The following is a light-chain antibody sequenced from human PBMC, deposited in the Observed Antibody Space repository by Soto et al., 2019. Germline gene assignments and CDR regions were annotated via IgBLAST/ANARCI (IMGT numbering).Light chain of an antibody. CDR2: LEGSGRY. J-gene: IGLJ3*02. CDR3: ETWDSNTRV. CDR1: SGHSTYI. Sequence: QPVLTQSSSASASLGSSVKLTCTLSSGHSTYIIAWHQQQPGKAPRYLMNLEGSGRYNRGXXVPDRFSGSSSGADRYLTISNLQFEDEADYYCETWDSNTRVFGGGTKLTVL. V-gene: IGLV4-60*02.